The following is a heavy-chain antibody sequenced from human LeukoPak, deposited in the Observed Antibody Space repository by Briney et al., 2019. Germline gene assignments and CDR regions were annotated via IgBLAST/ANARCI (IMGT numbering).Heavy chain of an antibody. CDR3: ARGVIAAGGNDFDY. Sequence: PSETLSLTCTVSGGSISSSSYFWSWIRQPAGKGLECIGRMYSSGNTNYNPSLKSRVTMSVDTSKSQFSLRLNSVTAADTAVYYCARGVIAAGGNDFDYWGQGTLVTVSS. CDR1: GGSISSSSYF. D-gene: IGHD6-13*01. V-gene: IGHV4-61*02. J-gene: IGHJ4*02. CDR2: MYSSGNT.